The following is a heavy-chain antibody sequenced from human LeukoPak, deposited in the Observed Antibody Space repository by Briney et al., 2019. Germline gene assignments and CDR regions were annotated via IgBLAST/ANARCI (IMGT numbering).Heavy chain of an antibody. Sequence: NPSETLSLTCTVSGGSISSYYWSWLRRPPGKGLEWIGFIYYSGITDYNPSLKSRVTISVDTSKNQFSLKLSSVTAADTAVYYCARLRALSYYDSSGDLYYFQYWGQGTLVTVSS. CDR3: ARLRALSYYDSSGDLYYFQY. CDR1: GGSISSYY. V-gene: IGHV4-59*01. J-gene: IGHJ4*02. D-gene: IGHD3-22*01. CDR2: IYYSGIT.